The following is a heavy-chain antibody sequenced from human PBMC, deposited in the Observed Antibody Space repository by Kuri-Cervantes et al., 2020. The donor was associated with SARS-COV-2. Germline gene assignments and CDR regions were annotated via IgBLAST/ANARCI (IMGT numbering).Heavy chain of an antibody. Sequence: ESLKISCAVYGGSFSGYYWGWIRQPPGKGLEWIGSIYHSGSTYYNPSLKSRVTISVDTSKNQFSLKLSSVTAADTAVYYCARRSGHYPTYDAFDIWGQGTVVTVSS. CDR3: ARRSGHYPTYDAFDI. D-gene: IGHD3-3*01. J-gene: IGHJ3*02. CDR1: GGSFSGYY. CDR2: IYHSGST. V-gene: IGHV4-38-2*01.